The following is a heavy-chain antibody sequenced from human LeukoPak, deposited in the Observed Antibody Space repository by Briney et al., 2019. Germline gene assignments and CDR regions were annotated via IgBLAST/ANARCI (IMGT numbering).Heavy chain of an antibody. CDR2: ITWNSGSL. CDR3: AKDLFRNSWYYFDC. D-gene: IGHD6-13*01. Sequence: GGSLRLSCVGSGFTFDDYAMHWVRQVPGKGLEWVSGITWNSGSLDYADSVKGRFTISRDNAKNSLYLQMNGLRAEDTAFYYCAKDLFRNSWYYFDCWGQGTLVTVSS. J-gene: IGHJ4*02. CDR1: GFTFDDYA. V-gene: IGHV3-9*01.